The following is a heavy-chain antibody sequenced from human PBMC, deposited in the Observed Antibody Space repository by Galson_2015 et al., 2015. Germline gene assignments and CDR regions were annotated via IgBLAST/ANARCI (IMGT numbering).Heavy chain of an antibody. CDR3: ARRVDIVATIAAFDI. CDR1: GYSFTSYW. V-gene: IGHV5-51*01. CDR2: IYPGDSDT. J-gene: IGHJ3*02. Sequence: QSGAEVKKPGESLKISCTGSGYSFTSYWIGWVRQMPGKGLEWMGIIYPGDSDTRYSPSFQGQVTISADKSINTAYLQWSSLKASDTAMYYCARRVDIVATIAAFDIWGQGTMVTVSS. D-gene: IGHD5-12*01.